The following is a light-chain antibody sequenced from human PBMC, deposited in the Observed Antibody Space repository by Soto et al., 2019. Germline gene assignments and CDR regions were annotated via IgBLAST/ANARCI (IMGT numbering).Light chain of an antibody. Sequence: DIEMTQSPSTLSASIGDGVTITCLASESISGWLAWYQQQPGKAPKLLIYDASNLESGVPSRFSGSGSGTEFTLTISSLQPDDFATYYCQQYNSYPITFGQGTRLENK. V-gene: IGKV1-5*01. CDR2: DAS. CDR3: QQYNSYPIT. J-gene: IGKJ5*01. CDR1: ESISGW.